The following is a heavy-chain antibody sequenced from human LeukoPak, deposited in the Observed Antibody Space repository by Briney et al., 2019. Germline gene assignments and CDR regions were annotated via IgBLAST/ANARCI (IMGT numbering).Heavy chain of an antibody. V-gene: IGHV3-30-3*01. CDR1: GFTFSSYA. D-gene: IGHD6-19*01. J-gene: IGHJ2*01. CDR3: ARDAPSTVAGPGDWYFDL. Sequence: GGSLRLSCAASGFTFSSYAMHWVRQAPGKGLEWVAVISYDGSNKYYADSVKGRFTISRDNSKNTLYLQMNSLRAEDTAVYYCARDAPSTVAGPGDWYFDLWGRGTLVTVSS. CDR2: ISYDGSNK.